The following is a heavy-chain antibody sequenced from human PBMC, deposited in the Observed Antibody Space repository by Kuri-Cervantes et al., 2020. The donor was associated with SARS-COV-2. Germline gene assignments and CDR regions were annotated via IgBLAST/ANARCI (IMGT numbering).Heavy chain of an antibody. CDR3: ARMWCNTVTDFDY. CDR2: IGTAGDT. D-gene: IGHD4-11*01. V-gene: IGHV3-13*03. J-gene: IGHJ4*02. Sequence: GESLKISCAACGFTFSSYDMHWVRQATGKGLEWVSAIGTAGDTYYPGSVKGQFTISRENAKNSLYLQMNSLRAEDTAVYYCARMWCNTVTDFDYWGQGTLVTVSS. CDR1: GFTFSSYD.